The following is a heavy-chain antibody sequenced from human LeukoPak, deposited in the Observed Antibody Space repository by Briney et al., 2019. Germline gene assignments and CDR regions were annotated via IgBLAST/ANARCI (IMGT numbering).Heavy chain of an antibody. Sequence: PGGSLRLSCAASGFTFSSYGMHWVRQAPGKGLEWVAVIWYDGSNKYYADSVKGRFTISRDNSKNTLYLQMNGLRAEDTAVYYCAKGNTAMDTYYGMDVWGQGTTVTVSS. V-gene: IGHV3-33*06. D-gene: IGHD5-18*01. CDR3: AKGNTAMDTYYGMDV. CDR2: IWYDGSNK. J-gene: IGHJ6*02. CDR1: GFTFSSYG.